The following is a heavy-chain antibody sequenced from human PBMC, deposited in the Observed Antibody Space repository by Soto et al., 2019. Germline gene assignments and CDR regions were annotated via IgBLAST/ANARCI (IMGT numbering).Heavy chain of an antibody. CDR3: ARDRYPVARELDY. V-gene: IGHV3-21*01. D-gene: IGHD6-19*01. Sequence: NPGGSLRLSCAASGFTFSSYSMNWVRQAPGKGLEWVSSISSSSSYIYYADSVKGRFTISRDNAKNSLYLQMNSLRAEDTAVYYCARDRYPVARELDYWGQGTLVTVSS. J-gene: IGHJ4*02. CDR2: ISSSSSYI. CDR1: GFTFSSYS.